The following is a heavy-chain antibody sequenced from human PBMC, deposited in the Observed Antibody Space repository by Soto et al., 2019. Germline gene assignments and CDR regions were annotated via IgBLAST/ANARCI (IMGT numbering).Heavy chain of an antibody. CDR3: AKETLASAYADY. CDR1: GYSFSTDA. V-gene: IGHV3-23*01. J-gene: IGHJ4*02. D-gene: IGHD2-2*01. CDR2: ISGSGDTT. Sequence: EVQLLDSGGGLVQPGGSLRLSCAASGYSFSTDAMSWVRQAPGKGLEWVSAISGSGDTTYYADSVKGRFTISRDNSKNTVYLQMNSLRAEDTAVYYCAKETLASAYADYWGQGTLGTVSS.